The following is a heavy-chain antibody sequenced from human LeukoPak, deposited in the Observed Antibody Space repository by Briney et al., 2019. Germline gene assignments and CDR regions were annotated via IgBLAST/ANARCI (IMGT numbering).Heavy chain of an antibody. D-gene: IGHD3-9*01. CDR1: GFTFSDYY. V-gene: IGHV3-74*01. Sequence: PGGSLRLSCAASGFTFSDYYMSWIRQAPGKGLVWVSRINSDGSSTSYADSVKGRFTISRDNAKNTLYLQMNSLRAEDTAVYYCARDNAVHYDILTGYSYWGQGTLVTVSS. CDR3: ARDNAVHYDILTGYSY. J-gene: IGHJ4*02. CDR2: INSDGSST.